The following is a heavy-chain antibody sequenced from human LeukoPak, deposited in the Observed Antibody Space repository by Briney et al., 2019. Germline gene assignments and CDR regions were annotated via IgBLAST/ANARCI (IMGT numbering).Heavy chain of an antibody. J-gene: IGHJ5*02. CDR3: ARVATIGGNWLDP. Sequence: GESLKICCKGSGYSFTNYWIVWVRQMPGKGLEWMGIIYPGDSDTTYTPSFQGQVTISADKSISTAYLQWSSLKASDTAVYYCARVATIGGNWLDPWGQGTLVTVSS. CDR2: IYPGDSDT. CDR1: GYSFTNYW. V-gene: IGHV5-51*01. D-gene: IGHD5-12*01.